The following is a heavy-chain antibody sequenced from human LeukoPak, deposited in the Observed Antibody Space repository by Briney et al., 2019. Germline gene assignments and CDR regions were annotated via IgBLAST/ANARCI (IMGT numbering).Heavy chain of an antibody. CDR3: AREGKLVQVFDY. CDR2: ISSSSSYI. J-gene: IGHJ4*02. D-gene: IGHD6-13*01. V-gene: IGHV3-21*01. Sequence: GGSLRLSCAASGFTFSSYSMNWVRQAPGKGLEWVSSISSSSSYIYYADPVKGRFTISRDNAKNSLYLQMNSLRAEDTAVYYCAREGKLVQVFDYWGQGTLVTVSS. CDR1: GFTFSSYS.